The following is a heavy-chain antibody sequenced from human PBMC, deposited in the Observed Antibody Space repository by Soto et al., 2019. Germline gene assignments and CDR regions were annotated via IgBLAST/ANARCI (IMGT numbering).Heavy chain of an antibody. J-gene: IGHJ4*02. V-gene: IGHV4-39*01. CDR2: AYFSGGNT. CDR1: GDSMRGYHFY. D-gene: IGHD6-25*01. Sequence: SETLSLTCSVSGDSMRGYHFYWGWIRQAPGKGLEWIGSAYFSGGNTYYSPSLKSRVSISVDTSKNEFSLRLTSLTAADTAVYFCAYGSSSAWIDYWGQGTLVTVSS. CDR3: AYGSSSAWIDY.